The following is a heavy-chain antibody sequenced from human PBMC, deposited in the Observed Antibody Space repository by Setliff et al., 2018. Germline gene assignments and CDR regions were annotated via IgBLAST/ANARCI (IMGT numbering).Heavy chain of an antibody. V-gene: IGHV3-73*01. CDR1: GFTFSGSA. Sequence: PGGSLRLSCAASGFTFSGSAMHWVRQASGKGLEWVGRIRSKANSYATAYAASVKGRFTVSRDDSENSLYLQMSSLKTEDTAVYYCVRGGSAPSSYQYPLDVWGQGTTVTVSS. J-gene: IGHJ6*02. D-gene: IGHD1-26*01. CDR3: VRGGSAPSSYQYPLDV. CDR2: IRSKANSYAT.